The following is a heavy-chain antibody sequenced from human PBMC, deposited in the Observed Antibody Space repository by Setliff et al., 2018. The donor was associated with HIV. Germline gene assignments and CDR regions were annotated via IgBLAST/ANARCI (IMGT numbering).Heavy chain of an antibody. D-gene: IGHD6-6*01. V-gene: IGHV4-39*07. J-gene: IGHJ4*02. CDR1: GGSISSGGYY. CDR3: ARAVQLGYFDY. CDR2: IYYSGST. Sequence: PSETLSLTCTVSGGSISSGGYYWSWIRQPPGKGLEWIGSIYYSGSTYYNPSLKSRVTISVDKSKNQFSLKLSSVTAADTAVYYCARAVQLGYFDYWGQGTLVTVSS.